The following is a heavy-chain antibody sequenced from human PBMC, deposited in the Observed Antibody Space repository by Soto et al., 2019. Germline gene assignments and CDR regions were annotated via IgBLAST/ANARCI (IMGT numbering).Heavy chain of an antibody. D-gene: IGHD2-15*01. Sequence: GESLKISCQGSGYSFTSYWISWVRQMPGKGLEWMGRIDPSDSYTNYSPSFQGHVTISADKSISTAYLQWSSLKASDTAMYYCASGCSGGSCFPYYYYGMDVWGQGTTVTVSS. CDR2: IDPSDSYT. CDR1: GYSFTSYW. CDR3: ASGCSGGSCFPYYYYGMDV. J-gene: IGHJ6*02. V-gene: IGHV5-10-1*01.